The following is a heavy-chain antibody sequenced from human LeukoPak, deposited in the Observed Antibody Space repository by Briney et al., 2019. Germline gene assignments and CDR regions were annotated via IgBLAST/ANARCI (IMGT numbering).Heavy chain of an antibody. CDR2: ISGSGGST. CDR1: GFTFSSYA. V-gene: IGHV3-23*01. CDR3: AKISIMITFGGVIAYDAFDI. D-gene: IGHD3-16*02. Sequence: GGSLRLSCAASGFTFSSYAMSWVRQAPGKGLEWVSAISGSGGSTYYADSVKGRFTISRDNSKNTLYLQMNSLRAEDTAVYYCAKISIMITFGGVIAYDAFDIWGQGTMVTVSS. J-gene: IGHJ3*02.